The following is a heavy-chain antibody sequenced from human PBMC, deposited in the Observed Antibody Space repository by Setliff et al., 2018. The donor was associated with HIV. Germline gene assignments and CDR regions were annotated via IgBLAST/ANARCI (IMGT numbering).Heavy chain of an antibody. J-gene: IGHJ4*02. CDR2: ISTSGSSI. CDR3: ASVLFNRKGWHWDR. CDR1: GFTFSSFE. V-gene: IGHV3-48*03. Sequence: GGSLRLSCAASGFTFSSFEMNWVRQAPGEGLEWVSHISTSGSSIYYADSVRGRFTISRDNAKNSLYLQMNSLRAEDTAVYYCASVLFNRKGWHWDRWGQGTLVTVSS. D-gene: IGHD6-19*01.